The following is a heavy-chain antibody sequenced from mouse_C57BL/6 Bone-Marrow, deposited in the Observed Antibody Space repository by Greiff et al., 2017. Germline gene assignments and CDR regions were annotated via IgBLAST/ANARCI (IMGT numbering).Heavy chain of an antibody. Sequence: QVQLQQSGAELVRPGASVKVSCKASGYAFTNYLIQWVKQRPGQGLEWIGGIDPGSGGTNYNAKFKGKATLTADKSSSTAYMQLSSLTSEDSAVYFCARSKNRDSCFAYWGQGTLVTVSA. CDR1: GYAFTNYL. D-gene: IGHD2-13*01. CDR2: IDPGSGGT. CDR3: ARSKNRDSCFAY. V-gene: IGHV1-54*01. J-gene: IGHJ3*01.